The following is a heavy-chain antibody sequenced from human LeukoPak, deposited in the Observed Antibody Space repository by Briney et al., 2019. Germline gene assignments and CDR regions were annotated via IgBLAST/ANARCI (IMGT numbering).Heavy chain of an antibody. J-gene: IGHJ4*02. CDR2: IYYSGST. CDR3: ARRTYYYGSGSSNNDY. Sequence: SETLSLTCTVSGGSISSSSYYWGWIRQPPGKGLEWIGSIYYSGSTYYNPSPKSRVTISVDTSKNQFSLKLSSVTAADTAVYYCARRTYYYGSGSSNNDYWGQGTLVTVSS. CDR1: GGSISSSSYY. D-gene: IGHD3-10*01. V-gene: IGHV4-39*01.